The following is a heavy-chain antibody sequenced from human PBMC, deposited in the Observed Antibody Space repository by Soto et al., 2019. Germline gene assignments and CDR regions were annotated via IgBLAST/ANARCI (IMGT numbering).Heavy chain of an antibody. J-gene: IGHJ4*02. Sequence: QVQLVQSGAEVRKPGSSVKVSCKASGGTFSRHGISWVRQAPGQGLEWTGGIIPIFGTANHAQKFQGRVTITADESTSTAYMELSSLRSEDTAVYYCARGWGYDNNDYYYAYWGQGTLVIVSS. V-gene: IGHV1-69*01. CDR2: IIPIFGTA. CDR3: ARGWGYDNNDYYYAY. D-gene: IGHD3-22*01. CDR1: GGTFSRHG.